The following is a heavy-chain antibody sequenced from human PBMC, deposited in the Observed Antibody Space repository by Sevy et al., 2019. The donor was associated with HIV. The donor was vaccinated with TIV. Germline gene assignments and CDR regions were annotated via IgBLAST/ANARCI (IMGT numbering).Heavy chain of an antibody. CDR1: GFTVSSNY. D-gene: IGHD6-19*01. CDR2: IYSGGST. CDR3: ARGGLTVALDY. V-gene: IGHV3-53*01. J-gene: IGHJ4*02. Sequence: GGSLRLSCAASGFTVSSNYMSWVRQAPGKGLEWVSVIYSGGSTYYADSVKGRFTISRDNSKNTLYLQMNSLRAEDMAVYYGARGGLTVALDYWGQGTLVTVSS.